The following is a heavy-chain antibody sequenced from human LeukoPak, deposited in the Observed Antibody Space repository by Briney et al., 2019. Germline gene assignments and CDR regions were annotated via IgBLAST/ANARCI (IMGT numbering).Heavy chain of an antibody. CDR1: GGSISSGGYS. V-gene: IGHV4-31*11. CDR2: IYYSGST. Sequence: PSETLSLTCAVSGGSISSGGYSWSWIRQPPGKGLEWIGYIYYSGSTYYNPSLKSRVTISVDTSKNQFSLKLSSVTAADTAVYYCARAAVTRSFYFDYWGQGTLVTVSS. J-gene: IGHJ4*02. CDR3: ARAAVTRSFYFDY. D-gene: IGHD4-23*01.